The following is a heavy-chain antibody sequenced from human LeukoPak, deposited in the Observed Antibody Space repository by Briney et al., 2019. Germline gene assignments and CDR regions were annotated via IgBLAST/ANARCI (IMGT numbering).Heavy chain of an antibody. Sequence: GGSLRLSCAASGFTFNSYAMYWVRQAPGKGLEWVSGSFGSGGSAHYADSVKGRFTISRDNAKNSVYLQMNSLTAEDTAVYYCARDGSGSGDIWGQGTLVTVSS. D-gene: IGHD2-15*01. V-gene: IGHV3-23*01. CDR2: SFGSGGSA. CDR1: GFTFNSYA. CDR3: ARDGSGSGDI. J-gene: IGHJ4*02.